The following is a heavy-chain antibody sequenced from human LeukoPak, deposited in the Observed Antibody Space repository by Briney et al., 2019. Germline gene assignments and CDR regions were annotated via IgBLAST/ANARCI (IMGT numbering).Heavy chain of an antibody. CDR2: VFHTGDS. Sequence: SETLSLTCAVSGDSVSFSYWSWIRQPPGKGLEWIGYVFHTGDSNCNPSLKSRVTISVDTSRNQFSLKLSSVTAADTAVYYCARGPYYYDSSGYYYAPFDYWGQGTLVTVSS. CDR1: GDSVSFSY. D-gene: IGHD3-22*01. J-gene: IGHJ4*02. CDR3: ARGPYYYDSSGYYYAPFDY. V-gene: IGHV4-59*02.